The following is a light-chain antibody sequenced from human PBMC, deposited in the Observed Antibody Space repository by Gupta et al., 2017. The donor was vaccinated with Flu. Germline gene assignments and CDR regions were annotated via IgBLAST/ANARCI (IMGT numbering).Light chain of an antibody. CDR2: SNN. CDR1: SSNIGSNT. J-gene: IGLJ1*01. CDR3: AAWDDSLNGYV. V-gene: IGLV1-44*01. Sequence: QSVLTQPPSASGTPGQRATLSCSGSSSNIGSNTVTWYQQLPGTAPKLLIYSNNQRPSGVPDRFSGSKSGTSASLAISGLQSEDEADYYCAAWDDSLNGYVFGTGTKVTVL.